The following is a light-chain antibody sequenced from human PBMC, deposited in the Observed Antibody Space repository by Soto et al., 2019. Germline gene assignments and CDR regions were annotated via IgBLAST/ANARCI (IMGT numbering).Light chain of an antibody. CDR2: AAS. CDR1: QSVSSSY. Sequence: EIVLTQSPGNLSLSPGERATLSCRASQSVSSSYLAWYQQKPGQAPRLFIYAASIRATGIPDRFSGSGSGTDFTLTISRLEPEDFAVYYCQHYGDSSWTFGQGTKVEIK. V-gene: IGKV3-20*01. CDR3: QHYGDSSWT. J-gene: IGKJ1*01.